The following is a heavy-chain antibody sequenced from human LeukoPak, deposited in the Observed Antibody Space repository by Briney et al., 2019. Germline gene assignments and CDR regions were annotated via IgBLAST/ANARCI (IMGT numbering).Heavy chain of an antibody. Sequence: GGSLRLSCAASGFTFSSYWMSWVRQAPGKGLEWVANIKQDGSEKYYVDSVKGRFTISRDNAKNSLYLQMNSLRAEDTAVYYCASDREYYYGSGSFDYWGQGTMVTVSS. CDR1: GFTFSSYW. V-gene: IGHV3-7*04. CDR2: IKQDGSEK. CDR3: ASDREYYYGSGSFDY. J-gene: IGHJ3*01. D-gene: IGHD3-10*01.